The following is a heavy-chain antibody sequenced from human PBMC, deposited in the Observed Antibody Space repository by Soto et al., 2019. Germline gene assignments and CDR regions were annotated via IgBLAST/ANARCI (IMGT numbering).Heavy chain of an antibody. Sequence: KPSETLSLTCTVSGGSMRNYFWTWIRQPPGKGLEWIGYIHYSGTTSFFPSYNPSLRSRVTTSEDTSKNQFSLKLLSVTTADTALYYCVKGWYYFDAWGQGALVTVSS. V-gene: IGHV4-59*01. CDR3: VKGWYYFDA. CDR1: GGSMRNYF. D-gene: IGHD2-8*01. CDR2: IHYSGTT. J-gene: IGHJ5*02.